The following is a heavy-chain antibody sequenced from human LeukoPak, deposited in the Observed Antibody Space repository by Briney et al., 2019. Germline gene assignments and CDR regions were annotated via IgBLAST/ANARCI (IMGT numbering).Heavy chain of an antibody. Sequence: SETLSLTCAVSGGSFSSNNYYWGWLRQPPGKGLERIGSGFYSGDTYYSPSLESRVTISVDTSKNQFSLKLSSVTAADTAMYYCVRHNFRIGLYYFDYWGQGTQVTDSS. CDR2: GFYSGDT. J-gene: IGHJ4*02. CDR3: VRHNFRIGLYYFDY. D-gene: IGHD2/OR15-2a*01. CDR1: GGSFSSNNYY. V-gene: IGHV4-39*01.